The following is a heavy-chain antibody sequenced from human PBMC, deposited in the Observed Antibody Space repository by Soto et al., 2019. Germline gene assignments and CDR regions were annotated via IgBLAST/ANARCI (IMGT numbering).Heavy chain of an antibody. D-gene: IGHD1-1*01. V-gene: IGHV3-30*03. CDR2: ISYDGSNK. CDR1: GFTFSSYG. CDR3: GLEAYYFDY. Sequence: LRLSCAASGFTFSSYGMHWVRQAPGKGLEWVAVISYDGSNKYYADSVKGRFTISRDNSKNTLYLQMNSLRAEDTAVYYCGLEAYYFDYWGQGTLVTVSS. J-gene: IGHJ4*02.